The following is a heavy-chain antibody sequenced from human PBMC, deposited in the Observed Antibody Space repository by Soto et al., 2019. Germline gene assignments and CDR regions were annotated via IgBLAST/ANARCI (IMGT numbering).Heavy chain of an antibody. CDR2: IFYSGST. CDR3: ARAPEIRGWGGGYFQH. Sequence: QVQLQESGPGLVKPSETLSLTCTVSGDSISSYYWSWIRQPPGKGLEWIGYIFYSGSTNYNPSLKGRVTIAVDTSKNQFPRKLGSVTAGDTAVYYCARAPEIRGWGGGYFQHWGQGTLVTVSS. J-gene: IGHJ1*01. V-gene: IGHV4-59*01. D-gene: IGHD3-16*01. CDR1: GDSISSYY.